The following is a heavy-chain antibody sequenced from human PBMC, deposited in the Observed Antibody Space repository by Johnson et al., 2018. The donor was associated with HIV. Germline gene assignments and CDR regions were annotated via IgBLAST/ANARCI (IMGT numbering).Heavy chain of an antibody. CDR3: ARVGSGSYLLGAFDI. Sequence: VQLVESGGGVVRPGGSLRLSCAASGLTFDDYGMSWVRQAPGKGLAWVSGINWNGGSTGYAYSVKGRFTISRDNAKNSLYLQMNSLRAEDTALYYCARVGSGSYLLGAFDIWGQGTMVTVSS. CDR2: INWNGGST. CDR1: GLTFDDYG. V-gene: IGHV3-20*04. D-gene: IGHD1-26*01. J-gene: IGHJ3*02.